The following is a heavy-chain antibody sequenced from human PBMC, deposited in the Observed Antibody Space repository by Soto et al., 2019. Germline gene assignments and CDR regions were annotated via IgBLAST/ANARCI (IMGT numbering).Heavy chain of an antibody. Sequence: GGSLRLSCAASGFTFSSYSMNWVRQAPGKGLEWVSSISSSSSYIYYADSVKGRFTISRDNAKNSLYLQMNSLRAEDAAVYYCARVPRESDAFDIWGQGTMVTVS. CDR1: GFTFSSYS. J-gene: IGHJ3*02. CDR2: ISSSSSYI. CDR3: ARVPRESDAFDI. V-gene: IGHV3-21*01.